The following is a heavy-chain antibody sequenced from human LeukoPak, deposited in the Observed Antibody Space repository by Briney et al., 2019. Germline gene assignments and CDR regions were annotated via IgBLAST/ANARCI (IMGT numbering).Heavy chain of an antibody. V-gene: IGHV3-48*03. Sequence: GGSLRLSCAASGFSFRTYEMNWVRQAPGKGLEWVSYIDATSGTIQYGDSVKGRFTISRYNAKNSLYLQRNSLRVEDTAVYYCARDATVGVPGTLYFDHWGQGILVTVSS. CDR1: GFSFRTYE. D-gene: IGHD6-19*01. CDR3: ARDATVGVPGTLYFDH. J-gene: IGHJ4*02. CDR2: IDATSGTI.